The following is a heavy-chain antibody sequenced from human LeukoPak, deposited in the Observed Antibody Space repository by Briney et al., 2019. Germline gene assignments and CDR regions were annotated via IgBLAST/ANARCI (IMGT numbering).Heavy chain of an antibody. CDR2: IYYSGST. CDR3: ARGILTGYYIAFDI. J-gene: IGHJ3*02. D-gene: IGHD3-9*01. Sequence: SETLSLTCTVSGGSISSYYWSWIRQPPGKGLEWIGYIYYSGSTNYNPSLKSRVTISVDTSKNQFSLKLSSVTAADTAVYYCARGILTGYYIAFDIWGQGTMVTVSS. CDR1: GGSISSYY. V-gene: IGHV4-59*08.